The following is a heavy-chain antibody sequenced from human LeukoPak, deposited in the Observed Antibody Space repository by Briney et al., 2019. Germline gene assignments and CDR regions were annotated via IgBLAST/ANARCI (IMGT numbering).Heavy chain of an antibody. J-gene: IGHJ5*02. CDR1: GGSISSYY. V-gene: IGHV4-59*01. CDR2: IYYSGST. D-gene: IGHD3-3*01. CDR3: ARTYYDFWSGYYPSWFDP. Sequence: SETLSLTCTVSGGSISSYYWSWIRQPPGKGLEWIGYIYYSGSTNYNPSLKSRVTISVDTSKNQFSLKLSSVTAADTAVYYCARTYYDFWSGYYPSWFDPWGQGTLVTVSS.